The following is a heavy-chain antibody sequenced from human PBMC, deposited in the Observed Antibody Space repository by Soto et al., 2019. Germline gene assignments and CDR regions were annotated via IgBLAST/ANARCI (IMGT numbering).Heavy chain of an antibody. J-gene: IGHJ4*02. CDR1: GDSVSSNSAA. D-gene: IGHD3-10*01. Sequence: PSQTLSLTCAISGDSVSSNSAAWNWIRQSPSRGLEWLGRTYYRSKWYNDYAVSVKSRITINPDTSKNQFSLQLNSVTPEDTAVYYCASEQFGEYYGSGSRFDYWGQGTLVTVSS. CDR2: TYYRSKWYN. CDR3: ASEQFGEYYGSGSRFDY. V-gene: IGHV6-1*01.